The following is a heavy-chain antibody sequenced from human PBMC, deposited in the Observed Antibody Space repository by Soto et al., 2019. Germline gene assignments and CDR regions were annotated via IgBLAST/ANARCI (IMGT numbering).Heavy chain of an antibody. Sequence: QVQLVQSGAEVKKPGASVKVSCKASGYTFTSYDINWVRQATGQGLEWMGWMNPNSGNTGYAQKFQGRVTMTRNTSISTAYMELSSLRSEDTAVYYCAREVAAPVTFSYYYYYYGMDVWGQGTTVTVSS. CDR3: AREVAAPVTFSYYYYYYGMDV. CDR2: MNPNSGNT. V-gene: IGHV1-8*01. J-gene: IGHJ6*02. D-gene: IGHD4-17*01. CDR1: GYTFTSYD.